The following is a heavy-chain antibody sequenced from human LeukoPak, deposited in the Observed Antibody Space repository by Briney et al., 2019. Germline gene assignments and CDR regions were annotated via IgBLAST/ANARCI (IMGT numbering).Heavy chain of an antibody. CDR3: TRVGPLLLWFGELFPSDAFDI. J-gene: IGHJ3*02. V-gene: IGHV3-15*07. CDR2: IKPKTDGETT. Sequence: GGSLRLSCAASGFTFSNAYMNWVRQAPGKGLEWVGRIKPKTDGETTEYAAPVEDRFSISRDDSKSMMYLQMNSLKTEDTAVYYCTRVGPLLLWFGELFPSDAFDIWGQGTMVTVSS. CDR1: GFTFSNAY. D-gene: IGHD3-10*01.